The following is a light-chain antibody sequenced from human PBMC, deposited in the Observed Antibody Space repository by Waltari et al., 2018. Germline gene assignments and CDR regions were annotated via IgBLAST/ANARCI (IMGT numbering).Light chain of an antibody. CDR3: QQYRDWYS. CDR1: QGVGTN. CDR2: DAS. J-gene: IGKJ2*01. V-gene: IGKV3-15*01. Sequence: EIVMTQSQPTLSLSPEEGVTLSCRASQGVGTNIAWYQQRPGQAPRLLIYDASTRASGVPARFSGSGAGAEFTLIISNLQSEDLALYFCQQYRDWYSFGQGTKLQIK.